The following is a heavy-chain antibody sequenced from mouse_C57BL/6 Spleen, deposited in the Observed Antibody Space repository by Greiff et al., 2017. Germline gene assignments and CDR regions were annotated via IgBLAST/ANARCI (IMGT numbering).Heavy chain of an antibody. V-gene: IGHV5-6*01. Sequence: EVQLVESGGDLVKPGGSLKLSCAASGFTFSSYGMSWVRQTPDKRLEWVATISSGGSYTYYPDSVKGRFTISRDNAKNTLYLQMSSLKSEDTAMYYCARRGTVVAGNWYFDVGGTGTTVTVSS. CDR3: ARRGTVVAGNWYFDV. J-gene: IGHJ1*03. CDR2: ISSGGSYT. CDR1: GFTFSSYG. D-gene: IGHD1-1*01.